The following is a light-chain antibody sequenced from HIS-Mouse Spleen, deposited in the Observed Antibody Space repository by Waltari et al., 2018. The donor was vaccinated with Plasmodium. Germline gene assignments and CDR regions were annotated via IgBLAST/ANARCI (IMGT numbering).Light chain of an antibody. V-gene: IGKV3-15*01. CDR2: GAS. CDR1: QSVSSN. CDR3: RQYNNWPT. Sequence: EIVMTQSPATLSVSPGERATLPCRASQSVSSNLAWYQQKPGQAPRLLIYGASTRATGIPARFSGGGSGTEFTLTISSMQSEDFAVYYCRQYNNWPTFGQGTRLEIK. J-gene: IGKJ5*01.